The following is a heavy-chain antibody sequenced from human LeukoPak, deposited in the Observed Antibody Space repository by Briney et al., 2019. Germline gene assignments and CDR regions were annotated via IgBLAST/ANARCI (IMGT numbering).Heavy chain of an antibody. Sequence: GGSLRLSCAASGFTFSSYAMHWVRQAPGKGLEWVAVISYDGSNKYYADSVKGRFTISRDNAKNSLYLQMNSLRAEDTAVYYCARETTMVRGVIITFEDYWGQGTLVTVSS. CDR3: ARETTMVRGVIITFEDY. D-gene: IGHD3-10*01. V-gene: IGHV3-30-3*01. CDR2: ISYDGSNK. CDR1: GFTFSSYA. J-gene: IGHJ4*02.